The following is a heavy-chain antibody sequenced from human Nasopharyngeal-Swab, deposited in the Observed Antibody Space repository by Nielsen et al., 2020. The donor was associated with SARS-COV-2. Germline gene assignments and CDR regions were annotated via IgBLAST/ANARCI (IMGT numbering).Heavy chain of an antibody. CDR3: ARDRRGGRYSSFDY. V-gene: IGHV3-21*01. J-gene: IGHJ4*02. D-gene: IGHD1-26*01. Sequence: GGSLRLSCAASGFTFSSYSMNWVRQAPGKGLEWVSSISSSSSYIYYADSVKGRFTISRDNAKNSLYLQMNSLRAEDTAVYYCARDRRGGRYSSFDYWGQGTLVTVSS. CDR2: ISSSSSYI. CDR1: GFTFSSYS.